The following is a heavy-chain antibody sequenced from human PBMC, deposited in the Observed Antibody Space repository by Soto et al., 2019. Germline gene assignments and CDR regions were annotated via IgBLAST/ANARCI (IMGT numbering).Heavy chain of an antibody. Sequence: VQSGGEVKKPGASVKVSCKASGYTFSNNGFSWVRQAPGQGLEWMGWIGGYNGNTNYAPKFQGRVTMTADTSTRTAHMELRGLRSDDTAVYYCAAAIAATGPADYWGQGTLVTVSS. V-gene: IGHV1-18*01. J-gene: IGHJ4*02. D-gene: IGHD6-13*01. CDR1: GYTFSNNG. CDR3: AAAIAATGPADY. CDR2: IGGYNGNT.